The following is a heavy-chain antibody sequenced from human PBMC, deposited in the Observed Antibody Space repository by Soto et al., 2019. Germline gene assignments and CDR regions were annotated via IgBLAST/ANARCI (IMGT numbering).Heavy chain of an antibody. D-gene: IGHD3-10*01. CDR3: ARALRGKVRGVIYYYYYGMDV. V-gene: IGHV1-2*02. CDR1: GYTFTGYY. Sequence: ASVKVSCKASGYTFTGYYMHWVRQAPGQGLEWMGWINPNSGGTNYAQKFQGRVTMTRDTSISTAYMEPSRLRSDDTAVYYCARALRGKVRGVIYYYYYGMDVWGQGTTVTVSS. CDR2: INPNSGGT. J-gene: IGHJ6*02.